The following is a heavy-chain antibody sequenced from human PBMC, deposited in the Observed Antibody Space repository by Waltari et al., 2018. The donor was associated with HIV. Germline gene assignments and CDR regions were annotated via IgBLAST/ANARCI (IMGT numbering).Heavy chain of an antibody. CDR2: INSDGSST. CDR1: GFTFSSYW. J-gene: IGHJ6*02. V-gene: IGHV3-74*01. CDR3: ASGYSSSWRSDYYYYGMDV. D-gene: IGHD6-13*01. Sequence: EVQLVESGGGLVQPGGSLRLSCAASGFTFSSYWMHWVRQAPGKGLVWCSRINSDGSSTSYADSVKGRFTISRDNAKNTLYLQINSLRAEDTAVYYCASGYSSSWRSDYYYYGMDVWGQGTTVTVSS.